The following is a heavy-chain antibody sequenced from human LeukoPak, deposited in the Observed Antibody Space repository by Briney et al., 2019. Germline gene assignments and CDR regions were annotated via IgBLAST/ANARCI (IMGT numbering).Heavy chain of an antibody. CDR1: GFTFSSYA. J-gene: IGHJ6*03. D-gene: IGHD2-15*01. CDR2: ICGSGRST. CDR3: AKGSEGWPNCSGGSCYSYYYYYYMDV. Sequence: GGSLRLSCAASGFTFSSYAMSWVRQAPGKGLEWVSAICGSGRSTYYADSVKGRFTISRDNSKNTLYLQMNSLRAEDTAVYYCAKGSEGWPNCSGGSCYSYYYYYYMDVWGKGTTVTVSS. V-gene: IGHV3-23*01.